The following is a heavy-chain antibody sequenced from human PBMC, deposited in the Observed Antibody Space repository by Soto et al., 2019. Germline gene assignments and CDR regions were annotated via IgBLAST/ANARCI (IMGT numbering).Heavy chain of an antibody. D-gene: IGHD3-3*01. CDR2: ISAYNGNT. CDR3: ARGYYDFWSGYWAAPRYGMDV. J-gene: IGHJ6*02. V-gene: IGHV1-18*01. Sequence: ASVKVSCKASGYTFTSYGISWVRQAPGQGLEWMGWISAYNGNTNYAQKLQGRVTMTTDTSTSTAYMELRSLRSDDTAVYYCARGYYDFWSGYWAAPRYGMDVWGQGTTVTVSS. CDR1: GYTFTSYG.